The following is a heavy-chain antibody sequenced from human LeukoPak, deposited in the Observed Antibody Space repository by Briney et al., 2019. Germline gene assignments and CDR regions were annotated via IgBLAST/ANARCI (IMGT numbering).Heavy chain of an antibody. V-gene: IGHV1-69*05. D-gene: IGHD6-19*01. CDR2: IIPIFGTA. CDR1: GGTFSSYA. CDR3: ARRRESSGLIFDY. J-gene: IGHJ4*02. Sequence: SVKVSCKASGGTFSSYAISWVRQAPGQGLEWMGRIIPIFGTANYAQKFQGRATITTDESTSTAYMELSSLRSEDTAVYYCARRRESSGLIFDYWGQGTLVTVSS.